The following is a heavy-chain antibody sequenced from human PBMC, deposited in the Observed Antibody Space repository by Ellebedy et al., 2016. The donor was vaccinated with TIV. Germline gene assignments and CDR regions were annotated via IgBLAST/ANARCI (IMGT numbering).Heavy chain of an antibody. D-gene: IGHD4-23*01. CDR2: INHSGST. CDR3: ARLGRWHFDY. CDR1: GGSFSGYY. J-gene: IGHJ4*02. Sequence: SETLSLTCAVYGGSFSGYYWSWIRQPPGKGLEWIGEINHSGSTNYNPSLKSRVTISVDKSKNQFSLKLSSVTAADTAVYYCARLGRWHFDYWGQGTLVTVSS. V-gene: IGHV4-34*01.